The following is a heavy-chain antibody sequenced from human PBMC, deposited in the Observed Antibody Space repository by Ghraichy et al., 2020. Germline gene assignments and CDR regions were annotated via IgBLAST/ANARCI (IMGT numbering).Heavy chain of an antibody. CDR2: ISGSGGST. CDR3: AKAVLGYCSSTSCSPLFDYYYYGMDV. V-gene: IGHV3-23*01. CDR1: GFTFSSYA. D-gene: IGHD2-2*01. Sequence: GGSLRLSCAASGFTFSSYAMSWVRQAPGKGLEWVSAISGSGGSTYYADSVKGRFTISRDNSKNTLYLQMNSLRAEDTAVYYCAKAVLGYCSSTSCSPLFDYYYYGMDVWGQGTTVTVSS. J-gene: IGHJ6*02.